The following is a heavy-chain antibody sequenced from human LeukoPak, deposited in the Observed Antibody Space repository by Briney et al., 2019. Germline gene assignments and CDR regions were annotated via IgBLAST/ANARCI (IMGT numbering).Heavy chain of an antibody. CDR2: MYHNGST. J-gene: IGHJ5*02. D-gene: IGHD5-24*01. CDR1: GGSISSISYY. Sequence: TETLSLTCTVSGGSISSISYYWGWIRQPPGKGLEWIGSMYHNGSTYYNPSLKSRVTISVDTSKNQFSLKLTSVTAADTAVYYCARHPSGRMWLQQGGWFDPWGQGTLVTVSS. V-gene: IGHV4-39*01. CDR3: ARHPSGRMWLQQGGWFDP.